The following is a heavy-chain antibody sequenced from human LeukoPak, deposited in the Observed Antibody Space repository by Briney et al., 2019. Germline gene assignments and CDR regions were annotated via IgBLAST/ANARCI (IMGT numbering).Heavy chain of an antibody. D-gene: IGHD3-22*01. J-gene: IGHJ4*02. Sequence: SETLSLICTVSGGSISSYYWSWIRQPPGKGLEWIGYIYYSGSTYYNPSLKSRATISVDTSKNQFSLKLSSVTAADTAVYYCARGRHGYDSSGYYLDYWGQGTRFTVSS. CDR1: GGSISSYY. CDR2: IYYSGST. V-gene: IGHV4-59*12. CDR3: ARGRHGYDSSGYYLDY.